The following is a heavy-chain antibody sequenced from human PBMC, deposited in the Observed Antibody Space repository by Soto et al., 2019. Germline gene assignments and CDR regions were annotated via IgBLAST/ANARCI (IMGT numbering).Heavy chain of an antibody. Sequence: SETLSLTCTVSGGSISSGGYYWSWIRQHPGKGLEWIGYIHYSGSTYYNPSLKSRVTISVDTSKNQFSLKLSSVTAADTAVYYCARRGPLVGGYDYYYYGMDVWGQGTTVTVSS. V-gene: IGHV4-31*03. D-gene: IGHD6-25*01. CDR2: IHYSGST. J-gene: IGHJ6*02. CDR1: GGSISSGGYY. CDR3: ARRGPLVGGYDYYYYGMDV.